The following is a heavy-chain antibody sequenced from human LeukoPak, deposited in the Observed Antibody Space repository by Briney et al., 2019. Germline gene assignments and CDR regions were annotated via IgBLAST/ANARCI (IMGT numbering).Heavy chain of an antibody. CDR2: ISAYNGNT. CDR3: ARGSRGIWFGELFPYYFDY. Sequence: GASVKVSCKASGYTFTSYGISWVRQAPGQGLEWMGWISAYNGNTNYAQKLQGRVTMTTDTSTSTAYMELRSLRSDDTAVYYCARGSRGIWFGELFPYYFDYWGQGTLVTVSS. CDR1: GYTFTSYG. V-gene: IGHV1-18*01. J-gene: IGHJ4*02. D-gene: IGHD3-10*01.